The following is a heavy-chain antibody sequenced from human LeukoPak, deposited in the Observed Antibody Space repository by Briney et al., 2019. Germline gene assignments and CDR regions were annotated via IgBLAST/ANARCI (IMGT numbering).Heavy chain of an antibody. V-gene: IGHV2-5*01. CDR1: GFSLSTSGVG. Sequence: SGPTLVNPTQTLTLTCTFSGFSLSTSGVGVGWIRQPPGKALEWLALIYWNDYKRYSPSLKRRLTITKDTSHTRVVLTMTNMDPVDTATYYCAHSAWGEYCSSTSCYILDAFDIWGQGTMVTVSS. CDR3: AHSAWGEYCSSTSCYILDAFDI. CDR2: IYWNDYK. J-gene: IGHJ3*02. D-gene: IGHD2-2*02.